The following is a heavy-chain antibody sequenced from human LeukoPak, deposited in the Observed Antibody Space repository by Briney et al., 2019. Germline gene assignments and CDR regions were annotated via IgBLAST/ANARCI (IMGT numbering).Heavy chain of an antibody. J-gene: IGHJ4*02. CDR2: IYYSGST. CDR3: ARDSGSWTVDY. V-gene: IGHV4-59*01. Sequence: SETLSLTCTVSGGSISSYYWSWIRQPPGKGLEWIGYIYYSGSTNYNPSLKSRVTISVDTSKNQFSLKLSSVTAADTAVYYCARDSGSWTVDYWGQGTLVTVSS. CDR1: GGSISSYY. D-gene: IGHD1-26*01.